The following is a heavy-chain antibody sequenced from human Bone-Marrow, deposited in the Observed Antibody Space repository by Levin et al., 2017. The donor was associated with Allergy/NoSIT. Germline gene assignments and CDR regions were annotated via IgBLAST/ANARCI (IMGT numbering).Heavy chain of an antibody. D-gene: IGHD6-13*01. V-gene: IGHV3-48*01. Sequence: GESLKISCAASGFTFSSYSMNWVRQAPGKGLEWVSYISSSSSTIYYADSVKGRFTISRDNAKNSLYLQMNSLRAEDTAVYYCAVVEQQLVLGYWGQGTLVTVSS. J-gene: IGHJ4*02. CDR1: GFTFSSYS. CDR3: AVVEQQLVLGY. CDR2: ISSSSSTI.